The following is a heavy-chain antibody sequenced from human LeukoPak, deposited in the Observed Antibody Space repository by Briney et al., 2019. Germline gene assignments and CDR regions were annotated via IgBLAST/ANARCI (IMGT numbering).Heavy chain of an antibody. D-gene: IGHD2/OR15-2a*01. Sequence: GGSLRLSCTASGFTFSSNWMHWVRQAPGKGLVWVSQINSDGSSTNYADSVKGRFTISRDNAKNTLYLQMNSLRADDTAVYYCTRTEYCSPTSCKYASFWGQGTLVTVSS. V-gene: IGHV3-74*01. J-gene: IGHJ4*02. CDR1: GFTFSSNW. CDR2: INSDGSST. CDR3: TRTEYCSPTSCKYASF.